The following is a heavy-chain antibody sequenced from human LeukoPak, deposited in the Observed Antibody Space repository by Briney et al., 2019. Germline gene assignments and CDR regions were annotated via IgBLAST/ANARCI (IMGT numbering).Heavy chain of an antibody. CDR2: ISASAGST. CDR3: AKVNTIFGVVDPSFDP. J-gene: IGHJ5*02. Sequence: GGSLRLSCAASGFTFSSYAMSWVRQAPGKGLEWVSTISASAGSTYYADSVKGRFTISRDNSKNTLYLQMNSLRAEDTAVYYCAKVNTIFGVVDPSFDPWGQGTLVTVSS. D-gene: IGHD3-3*01. V-gene: IGHV3-23*01. CDR1: GFTFSSYA.